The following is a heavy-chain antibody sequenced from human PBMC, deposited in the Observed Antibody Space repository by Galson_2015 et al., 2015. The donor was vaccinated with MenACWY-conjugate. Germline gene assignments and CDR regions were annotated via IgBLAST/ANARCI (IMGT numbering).Heavy chain of an antibody. D-gene: IGHD3-10*01. J-gene: IGHJ6*03. CDR2: ISGSGGTT. Sequence: SLRLSCAASKFTFSDFAMTWVRQAPGEGLECVSGISGSGGTTYYANSVKGRFTISRDNSNNTLYLQMNTLRAEDTAVYYCAKVGVLRGFYYSFYMDVWGKGTTVTVSS. CDR1: KFTFSDFA. V-gene: IGHV3-23*01. CDR3: AKVGVLRGFYYSFYMDV.